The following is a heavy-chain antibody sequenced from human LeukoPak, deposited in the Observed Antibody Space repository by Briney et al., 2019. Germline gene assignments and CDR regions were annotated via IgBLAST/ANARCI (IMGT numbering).Heavy chain of an antibody. V-gene: IGHV4-59*01. CDR1: GGSISSYY. CDR3: ARGRKQWLAPSYYYYMDV. Sequence: PSETLSLTYTVSGGSISSYYWSWIRQPPGKGLEWIGYIYYSGSTNYNPSLKSRVTISVDTSKNQFSLKLSSVTAADRATYYCARGRKQWLAPSYYYYMDVWDKGTTVTISS. D-gene: IGHD6-19*01. CDR2: IYYSGST. J-gene: IGHJ6*03.